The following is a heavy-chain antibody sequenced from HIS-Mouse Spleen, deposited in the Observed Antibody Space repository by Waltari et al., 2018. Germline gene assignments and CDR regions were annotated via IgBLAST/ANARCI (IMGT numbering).Heavy chain of an antibody. J-gene: IGHJ4*02. V-gene: IGHV6-1*01. D-gene: IGHD7-27*01. CDR3: ARGDWGWVGYFDY. Sequence: QVQLQQSGPGLVKPSQTLSLTCAISGDTFSSTIAAWTWIRPSPSRGLEWLGRTYYRSKWYNDYAVSVKSRITINPDTSKNQFSLQLNSVTPEDTAVYYCARGDWGWVGYFDYWGQGTLVTVSS. CDR1: GDTFSSTIAA. CDR2: TYYRSKWYN.